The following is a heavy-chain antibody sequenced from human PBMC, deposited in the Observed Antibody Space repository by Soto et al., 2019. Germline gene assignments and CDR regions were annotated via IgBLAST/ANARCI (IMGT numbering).Heavy chain of an antibody. D-gene: IGHD3-3*01. CDR1: GGSISSSNW. CDR3: ARDLIGDDFWSGYPHYGMDV. Sequence: QVQLQESGPGLVKPSGTLSLTCAVSGGSISSSNWWSWVRQPPGKGLEWIGEIYHSGSTNYNPSRKSRVTISVDKSKNQFSLKLSSVTAADTAVYYCARDLIGDDFWSGYPHYGMDVWGQGTTVTVSS. V-gene: IGHV4-4*02. CDR2: IYHSGST. J-gene: IGHJ6*02.